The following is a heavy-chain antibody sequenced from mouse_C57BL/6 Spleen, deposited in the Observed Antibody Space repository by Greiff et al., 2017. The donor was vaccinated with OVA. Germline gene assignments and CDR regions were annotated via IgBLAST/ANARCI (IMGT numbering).Heavy chain of an antibody. V-gene: IGHV3-1*01. J-gene: IGHJ1*03. Sequence: VQLQQSGPGMVKPSQSLSLTCTVTGYSITSGYDWHWIRHFPGNKLEWMGYISYSGSTNYNPSLKSRISITHDPSKNHFFLKLNSVTTEDTATYYCARDSTGRELQGLYFDVWGTGTTVTVSS. CDR2: ISYSGST. CDR3: ARDSTGRELQGLYFDV. D-gene: IGHD2-1*01. CDR1: GYSITSGYD.